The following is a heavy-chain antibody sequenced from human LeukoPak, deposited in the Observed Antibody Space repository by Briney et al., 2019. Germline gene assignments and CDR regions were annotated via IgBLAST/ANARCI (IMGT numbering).Heavy chain of an antibody. J-gene: IGHJ4*02. D-gene: IGHD4-17*01. CDR1: GFTFSSYY. CDR3: ARDRTVTTNPYYFDY. CDR2: LNTDGSTT. V-gene: IGHV3-74*01. Sequence: GGSLRLSCAASGFTFSSYYMHWVRQAPGKGLVWVSRLNTDGSTTRYADSVKGRFTISRDNAKNTLYLQMNNLRVEDTAVYYCARDRTVTTNPYYFDYWGQGSLVTVSS.